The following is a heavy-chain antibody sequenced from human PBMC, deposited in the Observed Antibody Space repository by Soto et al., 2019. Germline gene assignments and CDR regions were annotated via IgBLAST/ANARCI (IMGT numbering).Heavy chain of an antibody. CDR2: LDYSGST. CDR3: ARSVCP. J-gene: IGHJ5*02. V-gene: IGHV4-31*03. CDR1: GGSISSGGYY. Sequence: QVQLQESGPGLVKPSQTLSLTCTVSGGSISSGGYYWSWIRQHPGKALECIGNLDYSGSTYYNPAVKGRVTISVDTSTNQCSLKLSSVTAADTAIYYCARSVCPWGQGTLVTVSS.